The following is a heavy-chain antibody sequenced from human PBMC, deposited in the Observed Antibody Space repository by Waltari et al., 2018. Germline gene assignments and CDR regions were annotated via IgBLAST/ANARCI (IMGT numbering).Heavy chain of an antibody. CDR3: ARPLSYCSSTSCYVGY. Sequence: KGLEWVAVISYDGSNKYYVDSVNGRFTISRDNSKNALYLQMNSLRAEDTAVYYCARPLSYCSSTSCYVGYWGQGTLVTVSS. D-gene: IGHD2-2*01. V-gene: IGHV3-30*04. J-gene: IGHJ4*02. CDR2: ISYDGSNK.